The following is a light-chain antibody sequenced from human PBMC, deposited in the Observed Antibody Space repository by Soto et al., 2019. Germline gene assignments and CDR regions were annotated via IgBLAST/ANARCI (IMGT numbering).Light chain of an antibody. CDR2: NND. CDR3: APWDDSLNGWV. CDR1: SSNIGSNA. J-gene: IGLJ3*02. V-gene: IGLV1-44*01. Sequence: QSVLTQPPSASGTPGQRVSISCSGSSSNIGSNAVNWYQQFPGTAPKLLIYNNDQRPSGVPDRFSGSKSGTSASLAISGLQSDDEADYFCAPWDDSLNGWVFGGGTKLTVL.